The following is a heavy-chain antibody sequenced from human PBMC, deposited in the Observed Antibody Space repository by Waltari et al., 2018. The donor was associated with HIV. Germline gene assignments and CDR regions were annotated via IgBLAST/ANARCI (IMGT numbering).Heavy chain of an antibody. CDR2: ISTSSSAI. V-gene: IGHV3-48*01. J-gene: IGHJ4*02. CDR1: GFSFSSYS. D-gene: IGHD6-6*01. CDR3: ARDRTRYYFDS. Sequence: EVQLVESGGGLVQPGGSLRSSDTACGFSFSSYSMHWVRQAPGKGLEWVSYISTSSSAIFYADSVKGRFTISRDTAKNSLYLQMNSLRAEDTAVYYCARDRTRYYFDSWGQGTLVTVSS.